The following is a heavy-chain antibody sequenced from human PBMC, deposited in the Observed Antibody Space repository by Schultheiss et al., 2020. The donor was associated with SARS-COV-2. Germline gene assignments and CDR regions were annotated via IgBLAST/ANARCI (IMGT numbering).Heavy chain of an antibody. CDR1: GFSLSTSGVG. CDR3: ARMLWGSWYFDL. V-gene: IGHV2-70*12. Sequence: SGPTLVKPTQTLTLTCTFSGFSLSTSGVGAGWIRQPPGKALEWLALIDWDDDKYYSTSLKTRLTISKDTSKNQVVLTMTNMDPVDTATYYCARMLWGSWYFDLWGRGTLVTVSS. J-gene: IGHJ2*01. D-gene: IGHD7-27*01. CDR2: IDWDDDK.